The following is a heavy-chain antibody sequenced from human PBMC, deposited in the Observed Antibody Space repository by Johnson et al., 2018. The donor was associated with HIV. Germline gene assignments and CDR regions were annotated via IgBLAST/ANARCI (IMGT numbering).Heavy chain of an antibody. J-gene: IGHJ3*02. CDR2: IGIAGDT. CDR1: GFTFSDYD. V-gene: IGHV3-13*01. CDR3: ARDEGPYSSSWTHAFDI. Sequence: VQLVESGGGLVQPGGSLRLSCVASGFTFSDYDMHWVRQTTGKVLEWVSAIGIAGDTYYPGSVKGRFTISRDNAKNTLYLHMGSLRAEDMAVYYCARDEGPYSSSWTHAFDIWGRGTMVTVSS. D-gene: IGHD6-13*01.